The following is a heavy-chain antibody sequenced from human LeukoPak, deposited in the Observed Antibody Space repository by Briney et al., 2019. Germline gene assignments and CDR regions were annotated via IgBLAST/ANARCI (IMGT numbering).Heavy chain of an antibody. D-gene: IGHD3-10*01. CDR1: GVTFSTAW. CDR2: ISSSGRT. J-gene: IGHJ4*02. V-gene: IGHV4-30-4*08. CDR3: ARGQYGSGIVY. Sequence: LRLSCAASGVTFSTAWMSWVRQPPGKGLEWIGYISSSGRTYYNPSLKSRITVSIDTAKNQFSLKVNSVTAADTAVYYCARGQYGSGIVYWGQGTLVTVSS.